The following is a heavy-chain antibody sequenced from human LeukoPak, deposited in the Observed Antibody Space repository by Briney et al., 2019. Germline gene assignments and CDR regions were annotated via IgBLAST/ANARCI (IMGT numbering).Heavy chain of an antibody. CDR3: ANPASASTGGSPYSKDV. D-gene: IGHD2-8*02. V-gene: IGHV3-23*01. Sequence: PGGSLRLSCAASGFTFSNYAMTWVRQAPGSGLAWVSTISGSGTITYYADSVMGRFTISRDNSKNTLYLQMNSLRAEDTAIYYCANPASASTGGSPYSKDVWGQGTTVTVSS. J-gene: IGHJ6*02. CDR1: GFTFSNYA. CDR2: ISGSGTIT.